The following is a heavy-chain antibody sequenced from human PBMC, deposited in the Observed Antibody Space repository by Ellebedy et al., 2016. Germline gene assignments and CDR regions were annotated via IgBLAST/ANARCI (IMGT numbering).Heavy chain of an antibody. CDR3: ARQATRFNWFDP. CDR2: IYPGDSDT. V-gene: IGHV5-51*01. Sequence: KVSXXGSGYSFTSYWIGWVRQMPGKGLEWMGIIYPGDSDTRYSPSFQGQVTISADKSISTAYLQWSSLKASDTAMYYCARQATRFNWFDPWGQGALVTVSS. J-gene: IGHJ5*02. CDR1: GYSFTSYW.